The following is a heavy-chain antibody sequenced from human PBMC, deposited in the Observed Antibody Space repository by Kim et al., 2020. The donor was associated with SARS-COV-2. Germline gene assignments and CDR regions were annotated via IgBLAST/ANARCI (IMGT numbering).Heavy chain of an antibody. CDR1: GFTVSGNY. D-gene: IGHD2-15*01. CDR3: ATNLVAAGGY. J-gene: IGHJ4*02. Sequence: GGSLRLSCAASGFTVSGNYMSWLRQAPGKGLEWLSAIYNGDKTYYVESGKGSLTISRDNTKNTLYLQKSSLRVEDKAAYYCATNLVAAGGYWGQGNVVT. V-gene: IGHV3-66*01. CDR2: IYNGDKT.